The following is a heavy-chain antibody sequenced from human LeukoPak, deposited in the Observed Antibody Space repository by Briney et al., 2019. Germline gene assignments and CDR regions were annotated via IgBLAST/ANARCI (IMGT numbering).Heavy chain of an antibody. D-gene: IGHD4-17*01. CDR1: GFTFSSYD. Sequence: GGSLRLSCAASGFTFSSYDMNWARQAPGKGLEWVSYISTMSSTKYYADSVKGRFTISRDNAKNSLYLQMNSLRDEDTAVYYCARGKIGYYYGDYDGFWGQGTLVTVSS. V-gene: IGHV3-48*02. CDR3: ARGKIGYYYGDYDGF. CDR2: ISTMSSTK. J-gene: IGHJ4*02.